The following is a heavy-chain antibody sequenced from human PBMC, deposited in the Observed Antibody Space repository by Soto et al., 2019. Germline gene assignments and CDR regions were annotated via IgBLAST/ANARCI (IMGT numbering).Heavy chain of an antibody. CDR2: VYYSGST. J-gene: IGHJ5*02. Sequence: SETLSLTCTVSGGSISSGVYYWSWIRQHPGKGLEWIGYVYYSGSTYYNPSLKSRVTISVDTSKNQFSLKLSSVTAADTAVYYCARTRYYDSKPTNWFDPWGQGTLVTVSS. V-gene: IGHV4-31*03. D-gene: IGHD3-22*01. CDR1: GGSISSGVYY. CDR3: ARTRYYDSKPTNWFDP.